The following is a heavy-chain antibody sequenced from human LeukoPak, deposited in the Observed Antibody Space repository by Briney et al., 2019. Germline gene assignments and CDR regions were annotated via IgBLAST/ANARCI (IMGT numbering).Heavy chain of an antibody. D-gene: IGHD4-17*01. Sequence: GVSLRLSCAASGFTVSSKYMSWVRQAPGRGLEWVSIIYSGGSTIYADSVKGRFTISRDNSKNTLYLQMNNVRAEDSAVYYCAGRNSGDYHVIDYWGPGTLVTVSS. CDR1: GFTVSSKY. CDR2: IYSGGST. CDR3: AGRNSGDYHVIDY. V-gene: IGHV3-53*01. J-gene: IGHJ4*02.